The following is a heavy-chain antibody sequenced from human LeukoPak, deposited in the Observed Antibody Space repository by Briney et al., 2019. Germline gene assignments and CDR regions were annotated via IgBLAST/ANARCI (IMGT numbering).Heavy chain of an antibody. D-gene: IGHD3-3*01. CDR1: GFTFSSYG. V-gene: IGHV3-30*02. CDR3: ARGRITIFGVASGDFDY. Sequence: GGPLRLSCAASGFTFSSYGMHWVRQAPGKGLEWVAFIRYDGSNKYYADSVKGRFTISRDNSKNTLYLQMNSLRAEDTAVYYCARGRITIFGVASGDFDYWGQGTLVTVSS. J-gene: IGHJ4*02. CDR2: IRYDGSNK.